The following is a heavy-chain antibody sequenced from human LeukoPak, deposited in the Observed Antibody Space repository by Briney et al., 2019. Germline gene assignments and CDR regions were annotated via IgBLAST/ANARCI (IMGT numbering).Heavy chain of an antibody. CDR3: ARDELLWFGESYYYYGMDV. CDR2: NT. Sequence: NTKYAQKLQGRVTMTRDTSTSTVYMELSSLRSEDTAVYYCARDELLWFGESYYYYGMDVWGQGTTVTVSS. V-gene: IGHV1-46*01. J-gene: IGHJ6*02. D-gene: IGHD3-10*01.